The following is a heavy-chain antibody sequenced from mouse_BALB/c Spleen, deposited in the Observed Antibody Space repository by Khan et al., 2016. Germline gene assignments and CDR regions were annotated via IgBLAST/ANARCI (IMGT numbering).Heavy chain of an antibody. D-gene: IGHD1-1*01. Sequence: LVKTGASVKISCKASGYSFTGSYMHWAKQSHGKSLEWIGFITSYNGATSYNQKFKCKATFTVVTSSSTAYMQFNRLTSEDSAVYYCAKPYGSSYVGFAYWRQGTLVTVSA. CDR3: AKPYGSSYVGFAY. CDR1: GYSFTGSY. CDR2: ITSYNGAT. V-gene: IGHV1S34*01. J-gene: IGHJ3*01.